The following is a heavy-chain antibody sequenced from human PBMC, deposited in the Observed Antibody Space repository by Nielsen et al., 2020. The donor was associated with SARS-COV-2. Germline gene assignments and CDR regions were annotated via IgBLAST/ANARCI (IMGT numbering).Heavy chain of an antibody. CDR3: AKQGGSTSSYYYYGMDV. CDR2: ISGSGGST. V-gene: IGHV3-23*01. D-gene: IGHD2-2*01. CDR1: GFTFSSYA. Sequence: GESLKISCAASGFTFSSYAMSWVRQAPGKGLEWVSAISGSGGSTYYADSVKGRFTISRDNSKNTLYLQMNSLRAEDTAVYYCAKQGGSTSSYYYYGMDVWGQGTTVTVSS. J-gene: IGHJ6*02.